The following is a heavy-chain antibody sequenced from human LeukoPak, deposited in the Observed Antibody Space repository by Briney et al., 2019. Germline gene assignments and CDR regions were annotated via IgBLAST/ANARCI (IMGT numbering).Heavy chain of an antibody. CDR2: IYYSGST. J-gene: IGHJ4*02. D-gene: IGHD3-10*01. CDR3: VRHFGFGDPVNDY. V-gene: IGHV4-39*01. Sequence: SETLSLTCTVSAGSISSSSYYWGWIRQPPGKGLEWIGSIYYSGSTYYNPSLKSRVTISVDTSKNQFSLKLSSVSAADTAVYYCVRHFGFGDPVNDYWDQGTLVTVSS. CDR1: AGSISSSSYY.